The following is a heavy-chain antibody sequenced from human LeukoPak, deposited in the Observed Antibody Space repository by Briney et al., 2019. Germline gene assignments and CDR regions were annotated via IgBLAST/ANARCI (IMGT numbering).Heavy chain of an antibody. CDR2: IYAGNGNV. D-gene: IGHD3/OR15-3a*01. J-gene: IGHJ5*02. CDR1: GYTLSTYT. Sequence: ASVKVSCKASGYTLSTYTTHWLRQAPGQRPEWMGCIYAGNGNVKYSQNFQARVTITRDTSANTAYLELSSLRSEDTAVYYCARDWTGFDPWGQGTLVTVSS. V-gene: IGHV1-3*01. CDR3: ARDWTGFDP.